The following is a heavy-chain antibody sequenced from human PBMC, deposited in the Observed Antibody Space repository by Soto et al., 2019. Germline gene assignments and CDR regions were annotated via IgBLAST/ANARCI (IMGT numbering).Heavy chain of an antibody. J-gene: IGHJ3*02. CDR3: AGDKRLYCERADAFDI. CDR2: ISAYNGNT. Sequence: QVQLVQSGAEVKKPGASVKVSCKASGYTFTSYGISWVRQAPGQGLEWMGWISAYNGNTNYAQKLQGRVTMTTDTSASAAYMVLRSLLSDDTAVYYCAGDKRLYCERADAFDIWGQGRMVTVSS. CDR1: GYTFTSYG. D-gene: IGHD3-22*01. V-gene: IGHV1-18*01.